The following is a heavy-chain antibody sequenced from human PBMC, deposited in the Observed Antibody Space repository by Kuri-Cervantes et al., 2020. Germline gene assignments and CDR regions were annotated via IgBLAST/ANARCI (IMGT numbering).Heavy chain of an antibody. D-gene: IGHD3-3*01. CDR3: ARAYYDFWSGYYGYYYGMDV. CDR2: ISYDGSNK. Sequence: GESLKISCAASGFTFSSYATHWVRQAPGKGLEWVAVISYDGSNKYYADSVKGRFTISRDNSKNTLYLQMNSLRAEDTAVYYCARAYYDFWSGYYGYYYGMDVWGQGTTVTVSS. CDR1: GFTFSSYA. V-gene: IGHV3-30*14. J-gene: IGHJ6*02.